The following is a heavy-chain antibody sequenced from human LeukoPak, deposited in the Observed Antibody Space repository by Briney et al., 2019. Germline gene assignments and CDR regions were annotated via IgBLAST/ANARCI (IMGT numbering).Heavy chain of an antibody. CDR3: AGVIGNYDGRLDY. CDR1: GASVSRGSYY. CDR2: IYTSGST. Sequence: SETLSLTCTVSGASVSRGSYYWNWIRQPAGKGLEWIGRIYTSGSTNYNPSLKSRFTISLDTSKNRFSLKLSSVTAADTAMYYCAGVIGNYDGRLDYWGQGTLVTVSS. J-gene: IGHJ4*02. D-gene: IGHD1-7*01. V-gene: IGHV4-61*02.